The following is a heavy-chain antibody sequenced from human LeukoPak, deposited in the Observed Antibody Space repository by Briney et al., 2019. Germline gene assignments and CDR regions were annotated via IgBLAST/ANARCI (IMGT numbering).Heavy chain of an antibody. CDR3: ARSDITGTPSSDSYYFYYMDV. CDR2: IIPIFGTA. Sequence: AASVKVSCKASGGTFSSYAISWVRQAPGQGLEWMGGIIPIFGTANYAQKFQGRVTITTDESTSTAYMELSGLRSEDTAVYYCARSDITGTPSSDSYYFYYMDVWGKGTAVTVSS. V-gene: IGHV1-69*05. CDR1: GGTFSSYA. J-gene: IGHJ6*03. D-gene: IGHD1-7*01.